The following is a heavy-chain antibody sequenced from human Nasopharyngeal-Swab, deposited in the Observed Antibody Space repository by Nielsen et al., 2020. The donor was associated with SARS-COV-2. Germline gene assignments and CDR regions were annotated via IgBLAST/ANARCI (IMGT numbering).Heavy chain of an antibody. Sequence: LRLSCTVSGGSISSGSYYWSWIRQPAGKGLEWIGRIYTSGSTNYNPSLKSRVTISVDTPKNQFSLKLSSVTAADTAVYYCARHQGGLGIVPAAEFDYWGQGTLVTVSS. V-gene: IGHV4-61*02. CDR1: GGSISSGSYY. D-gene: IGHD2-2*01. CDR2: IYTSGST. J-gene: IGHJ4*02. CDR3: ARHQGGLGIVPAAEFDY.